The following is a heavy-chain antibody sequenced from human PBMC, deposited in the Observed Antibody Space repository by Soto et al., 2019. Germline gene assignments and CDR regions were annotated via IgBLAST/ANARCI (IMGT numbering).Heavy chain of an antibody. CDR3: ARGAPARNGGSYRLFDY. J-gene: IGHJ4*02. Sequence: ASETLSLTCTVSGGSISSGGYYWSWIRQHPGKGLEWIGYIYYSGSTYYNPSLKSRVTISVDTSKNQFSLKLSSVTAADTAVYYCARGAPARNGGSYRLFDYWGQGTLVTVSS. D-gene: IGHD1-26*01. CDR2: IYYSGST. CDR1: GGSISSGGYY. V-gene: IGHV4-31*03.